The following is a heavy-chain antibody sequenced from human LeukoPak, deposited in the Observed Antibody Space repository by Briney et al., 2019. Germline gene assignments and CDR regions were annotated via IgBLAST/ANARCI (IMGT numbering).Heavy chain of an antibody. V-gene: IGHV4-59*11. CDR3: ATNARPFAIFGVVIPYYYYMDV. J-gene: IGHJ6*03. Sequence: SETLSLTCTVSGGSISSHYWSWIRQPPGKGLEWIGYIYYSGSTNYNPSLKSRVTISVDTSKNQFSLKLSSVTAADTAVYYCATNARPFAIFGVVIPYYYYMDVWGKGTTFTVSS. CDR2: IYYSGST. D-gene: IGHD3-3*01. CDR1: GGSISSHY.